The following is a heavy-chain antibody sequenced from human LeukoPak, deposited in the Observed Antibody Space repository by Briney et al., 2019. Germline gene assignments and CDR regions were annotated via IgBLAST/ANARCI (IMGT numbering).Heavy chain of an antibody. V-gene: IGHV3-48*01. J-gene: IGHJ5*02. Sequence: QPGGSLRLXCVASGFTFSSYSMNWVRQAPGKGLEWVSYISSSSHTIYYADSVKGRFTISRDNAKNSLYLQMNSLRAEDTAVYYCARDLLSSSWYRDWFDPWGQGTLVTVSS. CDR3: ARDLLSSSWYRDWFDP. CDR1: GFTFSSYS. D-gene: IGHD6-13*01. CDR2: ISSSSHTI.